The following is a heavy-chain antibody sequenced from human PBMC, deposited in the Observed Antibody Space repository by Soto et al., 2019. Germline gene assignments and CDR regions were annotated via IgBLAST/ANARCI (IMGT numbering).Heavy chain of an antibody. CDR2: IYPGDSDT. Sequence: GESLKISCKGSRYSFTSYWIGWVRQMPGKGLEWMGIIYPGDSDTRYSPSFQGQVTISADKSISTAYLQWSSLKASDTAMYYCARLLYGAYDQYYYYSMDVCGTGTTVTDSS. D-gene: IGHD5-12*01. CDR1: RYSFTSYW. V-gene: IGHV5-51*01. CDR3: ARLLYGAYDQYYYYSMDV. J-gene: IGHJ6*03.